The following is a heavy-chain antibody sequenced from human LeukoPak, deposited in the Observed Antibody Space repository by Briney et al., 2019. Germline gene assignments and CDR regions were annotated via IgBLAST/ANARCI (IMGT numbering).Heavy chain of an antibody. CDR3: ARDSRLVGATRGAFDY. Sequence: GGSLRLSCAASGFTFSSYAMHWVRQAPGRGLEWVAVISYDGSNKYYADSVKGRFTISRDNSKNTLYLQMNSLRAEDTAVYYCARDSRLVGATRGAFDYWGQGTLVTVSS. CDR1: GFTFSSYA. J-gene: IGHJ4*02. CDR2: ISYDGSNK. V-gene: IGHV3-30-3*01. D-gene: IGHD1-26*01.